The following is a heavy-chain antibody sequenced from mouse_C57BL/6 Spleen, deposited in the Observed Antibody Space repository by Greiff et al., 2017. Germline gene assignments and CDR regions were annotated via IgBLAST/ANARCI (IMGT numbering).Heavy chain of an antibody. J-gene: IGHJ4*01. CDR3: AREDGVRSLYAMDY. CDR2: ISDGGSYT. D-gene: IGHD1-1*01. V-gene: IGHV5-4*01. Sequence: VQLQQSGGGLVKPGGSLKLSCAASGFTFSSYAMSWVRQTPEKRLEWVATISDGGSYTYYPDNVKGRFTISRDNAKNNLYLQMSHLKSEDTAMYYCAREDGVRSLYAMDYWGQGTSVTVSS. CDR1: GFTFSSYA.